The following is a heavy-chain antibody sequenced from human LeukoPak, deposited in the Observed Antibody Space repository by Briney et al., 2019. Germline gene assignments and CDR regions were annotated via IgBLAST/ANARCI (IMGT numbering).Heavy chain of an antibody. CDR2: IYYSGST. CDR1: GGSIGSYY. Sequence: SETLSLTCTVAGGSIGSYYWSWIRQPPGKGLEWIGYIYYSGSTNYNPSVKSRVTISVDTSKNQFSLKLSSVTAADTAVYYCARHGYSSGSLAWFDPWGQGTQVTVSS. J-gene: IGHJ5*02. D-gene: IGHD6-19*01. V-gene: IGHV4-59*01. CDR3: ARHGYSSGSLAWFDP.